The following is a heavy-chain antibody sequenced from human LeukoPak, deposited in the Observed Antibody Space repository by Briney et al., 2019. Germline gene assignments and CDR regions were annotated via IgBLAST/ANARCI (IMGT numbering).Heavy chain of an antibody. V-gene: IGHV3-21*01. Sequence: PGGSLRLSCAASGFTFSSYSMNWVRQAPGKGLEWVSSISSSSSYIYYADSVKGRFTISRDNAKNSLYLQMNSLRAEDTAVYYCARDPGSLDSNPIPDYWGQGTLVTVSS. CDR2: ISSSSSYI. CDR3: ARDPGSLDSNPIPDY. D-gene: IGHD4-11*01. J-gene: IGHJ4*02. CDR1: GFTFSSYS.